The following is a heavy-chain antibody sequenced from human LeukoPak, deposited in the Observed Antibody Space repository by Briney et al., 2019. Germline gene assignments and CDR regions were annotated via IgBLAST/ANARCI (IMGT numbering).Heavy chain of an antibody. D-gene: IGHD2-2*01. V-gene: IGHV3-23*01. J-gene: IGHJ4*02. CDR1: GFTFSSYA. CDR2: ISGSGDNT. Sequence: GGSLRLSCAASGFTFSSYAMSWVRQAPGKGPEWVSAISGSGDNTYYADSVKGRFTISRDNSKNTLYLQMNSLRAEDTAVYYCAKQLTRAFDYWGQGTLVTVSS. CDR3: AKQLTRAFDY.